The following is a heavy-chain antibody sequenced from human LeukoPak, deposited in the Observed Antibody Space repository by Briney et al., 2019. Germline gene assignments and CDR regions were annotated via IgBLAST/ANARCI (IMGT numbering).Heavy chain of an antibody. J-gene: IGHJ4*02. CDR1: GYTFTSYY. D-gene: IGHD2-21*02. V-gene: IGHV1-2*02. CDR2: INPHSGGT. Sequence: RASVKVSCKASGYTFTSYYIHWVRQAPGQGLEWMGYINPHSGGTNSPQKFQGRVTMTTDTSISAAYMELSSLISDDTAMYYCVREGNELLSKNFDYWGQGTLVTVSS. CDR3: VREGNELLSKNFDY.